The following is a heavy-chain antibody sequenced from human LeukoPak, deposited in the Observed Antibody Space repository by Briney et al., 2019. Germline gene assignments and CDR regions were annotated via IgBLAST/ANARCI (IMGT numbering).Heavy chain of an antibody. J-gene: IGHJ4*02. CDR2: ISRSGGST. CDR1: GFTFSSYG. V-gene: IGHV3-23*01. CDR3: AKGSGGSGSYSKYDYDY. Sequence: SVGSLRLSCAAPGFTFSSYGMSSVRQAPGKGLERVSAISRSGGSTYYADSVKGRFTISRDNSKNTLYLQMNSLRAEDTAVYYSAKGSGGSGSYSKYDYDYWGQGTLVTVSS. D-gene: IGHD3-10*01.